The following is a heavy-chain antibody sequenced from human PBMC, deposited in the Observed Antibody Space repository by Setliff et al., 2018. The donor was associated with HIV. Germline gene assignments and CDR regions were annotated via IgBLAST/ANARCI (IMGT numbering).Heavy chain of an antibody. D-gene: IGHD1-26*01. CDR3: AREYSGSYPDFSFHMDV. CDR1: GESFSGYY. Sequence: SETLSLTCAVYGESFSGYYWNWIRQPPGKGLEWVAEINHSGSTKYNPSLKSRVTISADTSKNQFSLKLSSVSVADTAIYYCAREYSGSYPDFSFHMDVWGKGTPVTVSS. J-gene: IGHJ6*03. CDR2: INHSGST. V-gene: IGHV4-34*01.